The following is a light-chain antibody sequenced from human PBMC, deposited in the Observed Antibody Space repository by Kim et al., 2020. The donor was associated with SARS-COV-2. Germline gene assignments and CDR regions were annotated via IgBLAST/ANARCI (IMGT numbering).Light chain of an antibody. CDR3: HQYYSTLRT. V-gene: IGKV4-1*01. Sequence: DIVMTQSPDSLAVSLGERATINCKSSQSVLNLSNNKNYLAWYQQKPGEPPKLLIYWASTRESGVPDRFSGSGSGTDFTLTISSLQAEDVAVYYCHQYYSTLRTFGQGTKVDIK. CDR2: WAS. J-gene: IGKJ1*01. CDR1: QSVLNLSNNKNY.